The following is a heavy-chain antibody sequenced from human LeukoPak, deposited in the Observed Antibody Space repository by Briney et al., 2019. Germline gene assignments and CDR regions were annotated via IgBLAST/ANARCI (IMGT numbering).Heavy chain of an antibody. CDR1: GGSISSGGYY. Sequence: SETLSLTRTVSGGSISSGGYYWSWIRQHPGKGLEWIGYIYYSGSTYYNPSHKSRVTISVDTSKNQFSLKLSSVTAADAAVYYCARAPPYPPYGMDVWGKGTTVTVSS. CDR3: ARAPPYPPYGMDV. V-gene: IGHV4-31*03. J-gene: IGHJ6*04. CDR2: IYYSGST.